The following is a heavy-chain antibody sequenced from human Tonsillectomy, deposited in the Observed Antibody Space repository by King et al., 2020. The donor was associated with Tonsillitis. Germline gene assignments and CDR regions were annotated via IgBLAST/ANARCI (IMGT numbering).Heavy chain of an antibody. Sequence: VQLVESGGGLMQPGGSLRLSCAASGFSVISHYMSWVRQAPGKGLEWCSVIYGGGTTSYADFVKGRFTISRDNSENTLYLQMNSLRAEDTAMYYCARVNYYDSSGYWSPYYFDYWGQGTLVTVSS. CDR1: GFSVISHY. D-gene: IGHD3-22*01. CDR2: IYGGGTT. CDR3: ARVNYYDSSGYWSPYYFDY. V-gene: IGHV3-53*01. J-gene: IGHJ4*02.